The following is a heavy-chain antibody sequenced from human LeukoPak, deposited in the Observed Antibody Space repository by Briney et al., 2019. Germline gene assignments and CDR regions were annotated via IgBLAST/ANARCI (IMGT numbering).Heavy chain of an antibody. CDR1: GFTFSTYA. V-gene: IGHV3-23*01. Sequence: PGGSLRLSCAASGFTFSTYAMTWVRQAPGKGLQWVSILGSDGVTTSYADSVKGRFTISRDNSQDTSYLQMNGLRDEDTAIYYCARGHTVNTRHLDYWGQGTLVTVSS. CDR2: LGSDGVTT. D-gene: IGHD4-11*01. CDR3: ARGHTVNTRHLDY. J-gene: IGHJ4*02.